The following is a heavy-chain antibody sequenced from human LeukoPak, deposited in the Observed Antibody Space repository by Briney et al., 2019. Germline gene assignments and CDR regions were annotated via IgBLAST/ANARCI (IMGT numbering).Heavy chain of an antibody. Sequence: GGSLRLSCVGSGFTFRSHAMSWVRQAPEKGLEFVSGIYENGGTTYYADSVKGRFSISRDNSKNTLYLQMNSLRAEDTAVYYCAKAWSSDWYDYWGQGTLVTVSS. V-gene: IGHV3-23*01. CDR1: GFTFRSHA. D-gene: IGHD6-19*01. CDR3: AKAWSSDWYDY. J-gene: IGHJ4*02. CDR2: IYENGGTT.